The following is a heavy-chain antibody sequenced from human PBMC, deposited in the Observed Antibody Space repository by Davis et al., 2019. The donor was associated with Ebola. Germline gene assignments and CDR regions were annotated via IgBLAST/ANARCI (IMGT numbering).Heavy chain of an antibody. V-gene: IGHV4-59*11. CDR1: GDSISSHY. CDR2: IYHSGVT. D-gene: IGHD3-3*01. CDR3: ASGTGVVTFLQH. J-gene: IGHJ1*01. Sequence: PSETLSLTCAVSGDSISSHYWSWIRQPPGKTLEWIGYIYHSGVTNYNPSLESRVTISVDTSKNEFSLRLSSVTAADTAVYYCASGTGVVTFLQHWGQGTLVTVSS.